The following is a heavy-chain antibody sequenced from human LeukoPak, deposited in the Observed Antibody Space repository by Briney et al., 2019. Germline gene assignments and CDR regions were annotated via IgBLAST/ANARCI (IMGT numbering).Heavy chain of an antibody. CDR1: GGSISSGSYY. V-gene: IGHV4-61*02. CDR2: IYTSGST. J-gene: IGHJ4*02. CDR3: ARGPGAGVVIQPFDY. D-gene: IGHD3-3*01. Sequence: SETLSLTCTVSGGSISSGSYYWSWLRQPAGKGLEWIGRIYTSGSTNYNPSLKRRVTISVDTSKNQFFLKLSSVTAADTAVYYCARGPGAGVVIQPFDYWGQGTLVTVSS.